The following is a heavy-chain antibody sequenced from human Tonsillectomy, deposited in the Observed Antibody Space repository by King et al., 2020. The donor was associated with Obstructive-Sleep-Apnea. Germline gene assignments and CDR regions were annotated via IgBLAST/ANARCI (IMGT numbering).Heavy chain of an antibody. V-gene: IGHV4-59*08. Sequence: VQLQESGPGLVKPSETLSLTCTVSGGSISSYYWICIRQPPGKGLEWLVYIYYSGSTNYNPSLKSRVTISLDTSKNPFSLKLSSVTAADPAVYYCARHTEHYYDSSGYYRYYFDYWGQGALVTVSS. D-gene: IGHD3-22*01. CDR1: GGSISSYY. CDR2: IYYSGST. CDR3: ARHTEHYYDSSGYYRYYFDY. J-gene: IGHJ4*02.